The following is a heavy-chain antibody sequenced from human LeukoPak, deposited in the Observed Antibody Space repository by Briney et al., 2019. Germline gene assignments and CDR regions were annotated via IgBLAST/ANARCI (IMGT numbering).Heavy chain of an antibody. CDR1: GFTFSSYS. CDR3: ARDPYAVVTLYYFDY. D-gene: IGHD2-21*02. J-gene: IGHJ4*02. V-gene: IGHV3-48*04. CDR2: ISSSSSTI. Sequence: GGSLRLSCAASGFTFSSYSMNWVRQAPGKGLEWVSYISSSSSTIYYADSVKGRFTISRDNAKNSLYLQMNSLRAEDTAVYYCARDPYAVVTLYYFDYWGQGTLVTVSS.